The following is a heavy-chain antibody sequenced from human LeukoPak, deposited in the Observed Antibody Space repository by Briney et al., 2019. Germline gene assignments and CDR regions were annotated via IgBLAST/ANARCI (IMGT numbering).Heavy chain of an antibody. J-gene: IGHJ4*02. CDR1: GGTFSSYA. CDR3: ATAYRMWQLVGDYYFDY. V-gene: IGHV1-69*01. CDR2: IIPIFGTA. D-gene: IGHD6-6*01. Sequence: GASVKVSCKASGGTFSSYAISWVRQAPGQGLEWMGGIIPIFGTANYAQKFQGRVTITADESTSTAYMELSSLRSEDTAVYYCATAYRMWQLVGDYYFDYWGQGTLVTVSS.